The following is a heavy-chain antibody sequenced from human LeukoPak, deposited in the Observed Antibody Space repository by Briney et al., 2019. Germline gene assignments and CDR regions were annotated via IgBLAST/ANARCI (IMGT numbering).Heavy chain of an antibody. J-gene: IGHJ4*02. CDR2: ISNDGTIQ. Sequence: GGSLRLSCAASGFTFRAYAMHWVRQAPGKGLEWLAVISNDGTIQYYADSVKGRFTISGDNSRNIMNLQTDSLRPEDTALYYCARAMVRGVIPYWGQGTLVTVSS. V-gene: IGHV3-30*04. CDR1: GFTFRAYA. D-gene: IGHD3-10*01. CDR3: ARAMVRGVIPY.